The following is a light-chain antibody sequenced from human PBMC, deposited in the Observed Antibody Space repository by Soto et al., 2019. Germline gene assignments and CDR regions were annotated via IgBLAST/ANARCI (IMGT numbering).Light chain of an antibody. CDR2: AAS. CDR1: QSITY. Sequence: DIQMTQSPSSLSASVGDRVTITCRASQSITYLNWYQQKPGKAPKLLIYAASSLQSGVPSRFSGSGSGTDFTLTISSLQPEDFATYSCQQSYNSPQTFGRGTKVDIK. CDR3: QQSYNSPQT. J-gene: IGKJ1*01. V-gene: IGKV1-39*01.